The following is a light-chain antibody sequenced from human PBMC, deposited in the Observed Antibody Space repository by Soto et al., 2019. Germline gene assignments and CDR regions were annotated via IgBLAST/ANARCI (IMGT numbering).Light chain of an antibody. CDR2: GAS. V-gene: IGKV3D-15*01. Sequence: IGLKQSPATLAVYHGQRATLSCRASESVSSHLAWYQQKPGQAPRLLIYGASTRATGIPARFSGSGSGTEFTLTISSLQSEDFAVYYCQQYNNWHPWTFGQGTKVDIK. J-gene: IGKJ1*01. CDR3: QQYNNWHPWT. CDR1: ESVSSH.